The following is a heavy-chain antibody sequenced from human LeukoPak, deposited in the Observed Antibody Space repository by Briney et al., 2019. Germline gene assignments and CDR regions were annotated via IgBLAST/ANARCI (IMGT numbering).Heavy chain of an antibody. D-gene: IGHD6-13*01. CDR2: ISYDGSNK. Sequence: GGSLRLSCAASGFTFNSYAMHWVRQAPGKGLEWVAVISYDGSNKNHAGSVKGRVTISRDDSKNTLYLQMNSLRAEDTAVYYCAQQLGYWGQGTLVTVSS. V-gene: IGHV3-30*04. CDR3: AQQLGY. J-gene: IGHJ4*02. CDR1: GFTFNSYA.